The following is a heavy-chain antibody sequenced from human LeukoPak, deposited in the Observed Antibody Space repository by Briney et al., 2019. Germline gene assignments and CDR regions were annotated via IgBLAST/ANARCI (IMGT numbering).Heavy chain of an antibody. D-gene: IGHD3-22*01. V-gene: IGHV3-48*01. CDR1: GFTFSSCE. CDR2: IGRSSSSI. CDR3: VRDRDYYDSSSYYAYYYYMDV. Sequence: GGSLRLSCAASGFTFSSCEMNWVRQAPGKGLEWVSYIGRSSSSIYYADSVKGRFTISRDNAKDSVYLQMNSLRAEDTAVYYCVRDRDYYDSSSYYAYYYYMDVWGKGTTVTVSS. J-gene: IGHJ6*03.